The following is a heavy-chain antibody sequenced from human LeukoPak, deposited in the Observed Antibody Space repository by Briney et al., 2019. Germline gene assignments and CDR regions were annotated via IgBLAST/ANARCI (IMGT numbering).Heavy chain of an antibody. CDR3: ARDNRYYDYVWGSYLYFDY. Sequence: SVKVSCKASGYTFTSYGIRWVRQAPGQGLEWMGWISALNGNTNYAQKLQGRVTMTTDTSTSTAYMELRSLRSDDTAVYYCARDNRYYDYVWGSYLYFDYWGQGTLVTVSS. D-gene: IGHD3-16*02. CDR1: GYTFTSYG. CDR2: ISALNGNT. V-gene: IGHV1-18*01. J-gene: IGHJ4*02.